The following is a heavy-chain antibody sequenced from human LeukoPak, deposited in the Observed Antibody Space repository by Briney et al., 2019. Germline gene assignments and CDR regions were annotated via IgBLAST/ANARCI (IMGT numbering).Heavy chain of an antibody. CDR2: INHSGST. J-gene: IGHJ6*03. Sequence: PSETLSLTCAVYGGSFSGYYWSWIRQPPGKGLEGIGEINHSGSTNYNPSLKSRVTISVDTSKNQFSLKLSSVTAADTAVYYCARGLRGYYYYYYYMDVWGKGTTVTVSS. CDR3: ARGLRGYYYYYYYMDV. CDR1: GGSFSGYY. V-gene: IGHV4-34*01. D-gene: IGHD3-22*01.